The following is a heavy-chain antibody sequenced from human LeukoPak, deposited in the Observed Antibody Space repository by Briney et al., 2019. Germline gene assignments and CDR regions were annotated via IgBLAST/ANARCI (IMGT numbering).Heavy chain of an antibody. J-gene: IGHJ3*02. V-gene: IGHV3-30-3*01. CDR2: ISYDGSNK. CDR3: AREVPPSAFDI. D-gene: IGHD2-2*01. CDR1: GFTFSSYA. Sequence: GGSLRLSCAASGFTFSSYAMHWVRQAPGKGLEWVAVISYDGSNKYYADSVKGRFTISRDNSKNTLYLQMNSLRAEDTAVYYCAREVPPSAFDIWGQGTMVTVSS.